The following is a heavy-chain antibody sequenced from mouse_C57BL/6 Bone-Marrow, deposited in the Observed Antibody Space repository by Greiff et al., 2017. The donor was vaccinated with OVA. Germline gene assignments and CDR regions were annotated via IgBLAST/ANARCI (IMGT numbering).Heavy chain of an antibody. D-gene: IGHD1-1*01. CDR1: GFTFTNYY. J-gene: IGHJ2*01. Sequence: EVMLVESGGGLVQPGDSLSLSCAASGFTFTNYYMSWVRQPPGKALEWLAFIRNKPNGSTTEYSASVKGRFTISRDSSQSILYRQMNALRAEDSATYYGARYKGRVAVDYFDYWGQGTALTVSS. CDR2: IRNKPNGSTT. V-gene: IGHV7-3*01. CDR3: ARYKGRVAVDYFDY.